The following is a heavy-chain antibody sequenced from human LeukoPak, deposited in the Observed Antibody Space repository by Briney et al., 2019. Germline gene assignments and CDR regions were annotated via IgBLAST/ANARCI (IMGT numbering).Heavy chain of an antibody. CDR2: INPSGGST. V-gene: IGHV1-46*01. CDR1: GYTFTSYY. J-gene: IGHJ3*02. Sequence: ASVKVSCKASGYTFTSYYIHWVRQAPGQGLEWMGLINPSGGSTNYAQKFQGRVTMTRDTSTSTVYMELSSLRSEDTAVYYCARVLPRIGNNDAFDIWGQGTMVTVSS. D-gene: IGHD3-10*01. CDR3: ARVLPRIGNNDAFDI.